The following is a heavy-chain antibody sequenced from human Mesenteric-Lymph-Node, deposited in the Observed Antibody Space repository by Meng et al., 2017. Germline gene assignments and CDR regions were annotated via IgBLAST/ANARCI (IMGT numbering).Heavy chain of an antibody. CDR2: ISAYNGNT. V-gene: IGHV1-18*01. CDR1: GYTFTSYG. J-gene: IGHJ5*02. Sequence: ASVKVSCKASGYTFTSYGISWVRRAPGQGLEWMGWISAYNGNTNYAQKLQGRVTMTTDTSTSTAYMELRSLRSDDTAVYYCARDPAYSSSWYGVNWFDPWGQGTLVTVSS. CDR3: ARDPAYSSSWYGVNWFDP. D-gene: IGHD6-13*01.